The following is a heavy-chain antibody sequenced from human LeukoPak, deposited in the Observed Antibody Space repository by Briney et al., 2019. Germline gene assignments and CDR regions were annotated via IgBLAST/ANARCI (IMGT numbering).Heavy chain of an antibody. Sequence: ASVKVSCKASGYTFTSYGISWVRQAPGQGLEWMGWISAYNGNTNYAQKLQGRVTMTTDTSTSTAYMELRSLRSDDTAVYYCAKAIGMGSAGGFDYWGQGTLVTVSS. CDR3: AKAIGMGSAGGFDY. D-gene: IGHD3-16*02. J-gene: IGHJ4*02. CDR2: ISAYNGNT. V-gene: IGHV1-18*01. CDR1: GYTFTSYG.